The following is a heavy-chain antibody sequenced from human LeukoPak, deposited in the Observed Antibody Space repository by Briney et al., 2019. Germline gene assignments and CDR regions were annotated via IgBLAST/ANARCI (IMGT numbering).Heavy chain of an antibody. V-gene: IGHV3-23*01. D-gene: IGHD3-22*01. Sequence: GGSLRLSCAASGFTFSSYAMSWVRQAPGKGLEWVSAISGSGGSTYYADSVKGRFTISRDNSKNTLYLQMNSLRAGDTAVYYCAKDGRHYYDSSGYPNYFDYWGQGTLVTVSS. J-gene: IGHJ4*02. CDR2: ISGSGGST. CDR1: GFTFSSYA. CDR3: AKDGRHYYDSSGYPNYFDY.